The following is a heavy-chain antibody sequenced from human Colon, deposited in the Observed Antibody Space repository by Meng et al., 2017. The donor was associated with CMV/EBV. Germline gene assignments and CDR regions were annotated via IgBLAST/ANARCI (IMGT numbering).Heavy chain of an antibody. Sequence: SETLSLTCTVSGGSVSYYYWSWIRQPPGKGLEWIGYIYYSGTNYNPSLKSRVTISLDTSKNHFSLKLSSATAADTAVYYCARDGGATDAFDIWGQGTMVTVSS. D-gene: IGHD1-26*01. CDR2: IYYSGT. CDR3: ARDGGATDAFDI. J-gene: IGHJ3*02. V-gene: IGHV4-59*02. CDR1: GGSVSYYY.